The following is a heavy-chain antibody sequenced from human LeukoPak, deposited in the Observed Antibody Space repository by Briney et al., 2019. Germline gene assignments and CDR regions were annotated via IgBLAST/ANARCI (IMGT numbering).Heavy chain of an antibody. CDR2: IYYSGST. CDR3: ARHIDPRGGAFDI. V-gene: IGHV4-59*13. Sequence: PSETLSLTCTVSGGSISSYYWSWIRQPPGKGLEWIGYIYYSGSTNYNASLKSRVTISVDTSKHQSSLKLSSVTAAATAVYYCARHIDPRGGAFDIWGQGTMVTVSS. CDR1: GGSISSYY. J-gene: IGHJ3*02. D-gene: IGHD3-9*01.